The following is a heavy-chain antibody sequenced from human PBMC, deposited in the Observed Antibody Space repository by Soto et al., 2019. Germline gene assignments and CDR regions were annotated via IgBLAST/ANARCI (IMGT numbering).Heavy chain of an antibody. CDR1: GFTFSMFS. CDR3: VHPRSTVQIPPT. CDR2: ISSNGDST. Sequence: WSLRLSCSASGFTFSMFSMHWVRQAPGKGLEYVSGISSNGDSTYYADSVKGRFTISRGNSKNTLYLQMSSLRAVDTAVYYCVHPRSTVQIPPTWGQGTLVTV. J-gene: IGHJ5*02. V-gene: IGHV3-64D*06. D-gene: IGHD4-17*01.